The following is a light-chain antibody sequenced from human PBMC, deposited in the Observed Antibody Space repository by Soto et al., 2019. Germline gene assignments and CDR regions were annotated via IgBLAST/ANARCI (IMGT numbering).Light chain of an antibody. Sequence: EIVLTQFPGALSLSPGERVTLSCRASQTVSNTYLAWYQQKSDQAPKFLIYGASHRATGIPDRFSGSGSGTDFTLTISILEPEDFAVYYCQQYGALPPTFGGGTKVEIK. CDR3: QQYGALPPT. J-gene: IGKJ4*01. CDR1: QTVSNTY. V-gene: IGKV3-20*01. CDR2: GAS.